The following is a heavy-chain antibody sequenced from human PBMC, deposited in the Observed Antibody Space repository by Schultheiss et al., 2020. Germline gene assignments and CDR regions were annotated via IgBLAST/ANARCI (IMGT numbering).Heavy chain of an antibody. Sequence: GGSLRLSCAASGFTFSNAWMSWVRQAPGKGLEWVSTISGTGDSTYYADSVKGRFTISRDNSKNTLFLQMNSLRAGDTAVYYCARGGSYGEITGYYYYGMDVWGQGTTVTVSS. CDR3: ARGGSYGEITGYYYYGMDV. V-gene: IGHV3-23*01. CDR1: GFTFSNAW. J-gene: IGHJ6*02. D-gene: IGHD2-15*01. CDR2: ISGTGDST.